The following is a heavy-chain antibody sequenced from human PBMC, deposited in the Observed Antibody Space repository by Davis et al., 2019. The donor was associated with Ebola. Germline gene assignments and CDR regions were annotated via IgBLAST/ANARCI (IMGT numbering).Heavy chain of an antibody. CDR3: ARREAASIDY. CDR2: INQDGSEP. J-gene: IGHJ4*02. V-gene: IGHV3-7*01. CDR1: GFTFSQYA. Sequence: GESLKISCAASGFTFSQYAMSWVRQAPGKGLEWVANINQDGSEPKYVDSVQGRFTISRDNAKNTLFLQLNSLRVEDTAIYYCARREAASIDYWGQGTLVTVSS. D-gene: IGHD6-25*01.